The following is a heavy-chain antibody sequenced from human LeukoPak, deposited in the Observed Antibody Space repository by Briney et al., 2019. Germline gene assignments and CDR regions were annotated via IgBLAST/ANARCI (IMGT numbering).Heavy chain of an antibody. J-gene: IGHJ5*02. Sequence: SSETLSLTCTVSGGSISSGAYSGSWFRQPPGKGLGWIGSIYYGGSTYYNPSLKSRVTISVDTSKNQFSLKLSSVTAADTAVYYCARVGLDCSSTSCYLNWFDPWGQGTLVTVSS. CDR1: GGSISSGAYS. CDR3: ARVGLDCSSTSCYLNWFDP. CDR2: IYYGGST. V-gene: IGHV4-30-4*01. D-gene: IGHD2-2*01.